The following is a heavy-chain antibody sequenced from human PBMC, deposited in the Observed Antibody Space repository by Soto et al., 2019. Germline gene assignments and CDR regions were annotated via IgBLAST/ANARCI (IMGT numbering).Heavy chain of an antibody. CDR1: GGSVSSAGYS. V-gene: IGHV4-30-2*01. Sequence: PSETLSLTCSVSGGSVSSAGYSWSWIRQPLGKGLEWIGYIYPTGTTSHNPSLKSRVTMSVDTSKNQFSLKLSSVTVADTAVYYCARRSSGDYVGENWFDPWGQGTLVTAPQ. D-gene: IGHD4-17*01. CDR3: ARRSSGDYVGENWFDP. CDR2: IYPTGTT. J-gene: IGHJ5*02.